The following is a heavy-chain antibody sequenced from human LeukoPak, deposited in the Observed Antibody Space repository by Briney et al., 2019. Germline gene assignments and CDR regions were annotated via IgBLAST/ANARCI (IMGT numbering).Heavy chain of an antibody. CDR1: GFTVSSAF. Sequence: GGSLRLSCAASGFTVSSAFMSWVRQPLGKGLEWVSLIYSGGATYYADSVKGRFTISRDSSNNTLYLQMNSLRGEDTAVYYCARDIAAAGILNSWGQGTLVTVSS. CDR2: IYSGGAT. D-gene: IGHD6-13*01. V-gene: IGHV3-66*01. J-gene: IGHJ5*02. CDR3: ARDIAAAGILNS.